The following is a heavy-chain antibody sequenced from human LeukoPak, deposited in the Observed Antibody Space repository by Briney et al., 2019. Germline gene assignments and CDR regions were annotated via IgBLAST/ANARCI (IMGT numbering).Heavy chain of an antibody. CDR3: ARHFAYSSSSYFDY. J-gene: IGHJ4*02. D-gene: IGHD6-6*01. V-gene: IGHV4-59*01. CDR2: IYYSGST. Sequence: SETLSLTCSVSGGSISSYYWSWVRQPPGKGLEWIGYIYYSGSTNYNPSLKSRVTISVDTSENQLSLKLSSVTAADTALYYCARHFAYSSSSYFDYWGQGSLVTVSS. CDR1: GGSISSYY.